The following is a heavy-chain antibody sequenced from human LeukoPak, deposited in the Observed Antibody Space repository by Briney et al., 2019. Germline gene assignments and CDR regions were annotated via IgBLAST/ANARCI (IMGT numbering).Heavy chain of an antibody. V-gene: IGHV1-18*01. D-gene: IGHD3-9*01. CDR3: ARDQDYDILSGHSSAY. Sequence: ASVKVSCKASGYTFASYGISWVRQAPGQGLEWMGWISGHIAHTNYAQKLQGRVTMTIDTSTSTAYMELGSLRSDDTAVYYCARDQDYDILSGHSSAYWGQGTLVSVSS. CDR1: GYTFASYG. CDR2: ISGHIAHT. J-gene: IGHJ4*02.